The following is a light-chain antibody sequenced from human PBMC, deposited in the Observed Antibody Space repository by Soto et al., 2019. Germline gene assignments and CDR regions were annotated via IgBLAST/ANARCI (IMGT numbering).Light chain of an antibody. Sequence: EIVMTQSPATLSVSPGERATLSCRASQSVSSNLAWYQQKPGQAPRLLIYGASTRATGIPARFSGSGSGTEFTLIISSLQSEDFALYYCQQYNNWPPWTFGQGTKLEIK. CDR3: QQYNNWPPWT. V-gene: IGKV3-15*01. J-gene: IGKJ1*01. CDR2: GAS. CDR1: QSVSSN.